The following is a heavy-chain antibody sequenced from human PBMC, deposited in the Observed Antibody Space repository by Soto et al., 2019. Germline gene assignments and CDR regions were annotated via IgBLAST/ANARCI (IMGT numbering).Heavy chain of an antibody. CDR3: ATVISKYYHILTGPHGYFEY. CDR1: GYTFTNYA. CDR2: INAGDGKT. V-gene: IGHV1-3*01. Sequence: ASVKVSCKASGYTFTNYAMHWVRQAPGQRLEWMGWINAGDGKTKYSQKFQGRVTMTKDTSTDTAYMELSSLRSEDTAVYYCATVISKYYHILTGPHGYFEYWGQGTLVTV. J-gene: IGHJ4*02. D-gene: IGHD3-9*01.